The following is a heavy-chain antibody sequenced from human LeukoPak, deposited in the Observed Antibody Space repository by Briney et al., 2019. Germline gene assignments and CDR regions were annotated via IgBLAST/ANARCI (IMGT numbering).Heavy chain of an antibody. D-gene: IGHD2/OR15-2a*01. CDR2: ISASGGST. CDR3: AKYVSAKGPPYALDV. J-gene: IGHJ6*02. V-gene: IGHV3-23*01. Sequence: PGRSLRLSCAASGFTFSSYAMQWVRQAPGKGLEWVSGISASGGSTWYADSVKGRFTISRDHSKNTLYLQMNSLRAEDTAVYYCAKYVSAKGPPYALDVWGQGTTVTVSS. CDR1: GFTFSSYA.